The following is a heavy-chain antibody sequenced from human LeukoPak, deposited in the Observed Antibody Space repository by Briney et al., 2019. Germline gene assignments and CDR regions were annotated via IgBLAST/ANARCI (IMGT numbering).Heavy chain of an antibody. Sequence: PSETLSLTRAVSVYFISSGYYWGWIRQPPGKGLEWIGSVYHSGSTYYNPSLKSRVTISVDTSKNQFSLRLSSVTAADTAVYYCARGTAVAGALDYWGQGTLVTVSS. CDR1: VYFISSGYY. D-gene: IGHD6-19*01. CDR3: ARGTAVAGALDY. V-gene: IGHV4-38-2*01. J-gene: IGHJ4*02. CDR2: VYHSGST.